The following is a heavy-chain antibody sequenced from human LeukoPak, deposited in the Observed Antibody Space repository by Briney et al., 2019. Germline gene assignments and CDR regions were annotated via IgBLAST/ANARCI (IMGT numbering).Heavy chain of an antibody. V-gene: IGHV1-18*01. Sequence: GASVKVSCKASGYTFTSYCISWVRQAPGQGLEWMGWISTYNGNTNYAHKLQGRVTMTTDTSTSTAYMELRSLRSDDTAVYYCATADNYYDSSGGAFDIWGRGTMVTVSS. D-gene: IGHD3-22*01. CDR1: GYTFTSYC. J-gene: IGHJ3*02. CDR2: ISTYNGNT. CDR3: ATADNYYDSSGGAFDI.